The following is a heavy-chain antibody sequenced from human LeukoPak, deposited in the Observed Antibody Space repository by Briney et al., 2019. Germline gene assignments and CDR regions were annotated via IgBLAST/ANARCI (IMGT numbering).Heavy chain of an antibody. D-gene: IGHD2-2*01. V-gene: IGHV4-39*01. CDR2: IYYSGST. J-gene: IGHJ4*02. Sequence: SETLSLTCTVSGGSISSSSYYWGWIRQPPGKGLEWIGSIYYSGSTYYNPSLESRLTIPVDTSKNQFSLKLSSVTAADTAVYYCARGSPYQHWGQGTLVTVSS. CDR1: GGSISSSSYY. CDR3: ARGSPYQH.